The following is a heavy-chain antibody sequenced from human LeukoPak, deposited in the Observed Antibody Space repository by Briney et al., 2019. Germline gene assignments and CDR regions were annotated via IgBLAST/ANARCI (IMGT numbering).Heavy chain of an antibody. Sequence: GASVKVSCKASGYTFTGYYMHWVRHAPGQGLEWMGWINPNSGGTNYAQKFQSRVTMTRDTSISTAYMELSRLRSDDTAVYYCARGGGLRDGYNLDYWGQGTLVTVSS. V-gene: IGHV1-2*02. D-gene: IGHD5-24*01. CDR1: GYTFTGYY. CDR2: INPNSGGT. CDR3: ARGGGLRDGYNLDY. J-gene: IGHJ4*02.